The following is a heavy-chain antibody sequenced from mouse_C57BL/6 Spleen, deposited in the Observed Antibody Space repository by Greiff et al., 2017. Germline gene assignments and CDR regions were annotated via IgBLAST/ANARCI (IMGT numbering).Heavy chain of an antibody. V-gene: IGHV10-3*01. CDR1: GFTFNTYA. CDR3: VRDGPWLGREDYYAMDY. CDR2: IRSKSSNYAT. Sequence: EVQLVESGGGLVQPKGSLKLSCAASGFTFNTYAMHWVRQAPGKGLEWVARIRSKSSNYATYYADSVKDRFTISRDDSQSMLYLQMNNLKTEDTAMYYCVRDGPWLGREDYYAMDYWGQGTSVTVSS. D-gene: IGHD4-1*01. J-gene: IGHJ4*01.